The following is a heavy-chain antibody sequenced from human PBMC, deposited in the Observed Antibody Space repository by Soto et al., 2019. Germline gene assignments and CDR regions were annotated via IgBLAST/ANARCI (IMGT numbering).Heavy chain of an antibody. Sequence: SETLSLTCTVSGGSISSYYWSWIRQPPGKGLEWIGYIYYSGSTNYNPSLKSRVTISVDTSKNQFSLKLSSVTAADTAVYYCARQLYNWNDLGYFDYWGQGTLVTVSS. V-gene: IGHV4-59*08. J-gene: IGHJ4*02. CDR3: ARQLYNWNDLGYFDY. CDR2: IYYSGST. CDR1: GGSISSYY. D-gene: IGHD1-1*01.